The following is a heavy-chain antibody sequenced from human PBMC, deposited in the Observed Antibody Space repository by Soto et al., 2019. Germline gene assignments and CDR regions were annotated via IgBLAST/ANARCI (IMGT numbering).Heavy chain of an antibody. D-gene: IGHD2-2*01. V-gene: IGHV3-30*18. CDR1: GFTFSSYG. CDR2: ISYDGSNK. CDR3: AKYPRYCSSTSCQGYYYYYGMDV. Sequence: QVQLVESGGGVVQPGRSLRLSCAASGFTFSSYGMHWVRQAPGKGLEWVAVISYDGSNKYYADSVKGRFTISRDNSKNTLYLQMNSLRAEDTAVYYCAKYPRYCSSTSCQGYYYYYGMDVWGQGTTVTVSS. J-gene: IGHJ6*02.